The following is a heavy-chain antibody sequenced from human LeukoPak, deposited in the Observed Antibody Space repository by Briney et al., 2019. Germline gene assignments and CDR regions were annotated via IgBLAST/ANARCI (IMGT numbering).Heavy chain of an antibody. CDR2: ISAYNGNT. CDR3: ARDPPRYDFWSGNHFDY. J-gene: IGHJ4*02. Sequence: ASVKVSCKASGYTFTSYGISWARQAPGQGLEWMGWISAYNGNTNYAQKLQGRVTMTTDTSTSTAYMELRSLRSDDTAVYYCARDPPRYDFWSGNHFDYWGQGTLVTVPS. V-gene: IGHV1-18*01. D-gene: IGHD3-3*01. CDR1: GYTFTSYG.